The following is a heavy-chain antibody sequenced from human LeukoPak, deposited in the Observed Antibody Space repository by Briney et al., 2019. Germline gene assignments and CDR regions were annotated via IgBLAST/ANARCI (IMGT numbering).Heavy chain of an antibody. J-gene: IGHJ6*03. CDR3: ARDTGYSSSSDYYYYYMDV. V-gene: IGHV3-48*01. D-gene: IGHD6-6*01. CDR2: ISSSSSSTI. CDR1: GFTFSSSS. Sequence: GGSLRLSCAASGFTFSSSSMNWVRQAPGKGLEWVSYISSSSSSTIYYADSVKGRFTISRDNAKNSLYLQMNSLRAEDTAVYYCARDTGYSSSSDYYYYYMDVWGKGTTVTVSS.